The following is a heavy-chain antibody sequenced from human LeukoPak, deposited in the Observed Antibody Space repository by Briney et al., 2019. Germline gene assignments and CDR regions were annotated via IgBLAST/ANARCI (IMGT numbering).Heavy chain of an antibody. V-gene: IGHV1-18*01. CDR2: ISAYNGNT. D-gene: IGHD6-19*01. CDR3: ARDLYPIAVAGAFGWFDP. CDR1: GYTFTSYG. J-gene: IGHJ5*02. Sequence: GASVKVSCKASGYTFTSYGISWVRQAPGQGLEWMGWISAYNGNTNYAQKLQGRATMTTDTSTSTAYMELRSLRSDDTAVYYCARDLYPIAVAGAFGWFDPWGRGTLVTVSS.